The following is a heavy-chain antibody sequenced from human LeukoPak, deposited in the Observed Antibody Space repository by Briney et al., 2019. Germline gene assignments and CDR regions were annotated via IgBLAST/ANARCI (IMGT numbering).Heavy chain of an antibody. CDR1: GFTFSSYS. D-gene: IGHD3-10*01. Sequence: GGSLRLSCAASGFTFSSYSLNWVRQAPGKGLEWVSSIRFTGSYIYYADSVKGRFTISRDNAKNSLYLQMNSLRAEDTAVYYCARASASGGHYYFDYWGQGTLVTVSS. V-gene: IGHV3-21*01. CDR2: IRFTGSYI. CDR3: ARASASGGHYYFDY. J-gene: IGHJ4*02.